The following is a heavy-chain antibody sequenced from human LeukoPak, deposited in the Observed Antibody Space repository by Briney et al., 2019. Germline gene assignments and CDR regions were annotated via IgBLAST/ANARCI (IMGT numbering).Heavy chain of an antibody. CDR2: IYYSGST. CDR3: AREYLGSSSWFQN. J-gene: IGHJ1*01. V-gene: IGHV4-59*01. Sequence: SETLFLTCTVSGGSISSYYWSWIRQPPGKGLEWIGYIYYSGSTNYNPSLKSRVTISVDTSKNQFSLKLSSVTAADTAVYYCAREYLGSSSWFQNWGQGTLVTVSS. D-gene: IGHD6-13*01. CDR1: GGSISSYY.